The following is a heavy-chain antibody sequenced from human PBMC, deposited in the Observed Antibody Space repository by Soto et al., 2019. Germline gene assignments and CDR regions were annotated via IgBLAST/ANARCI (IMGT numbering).Heavy chain of an antibody. CDR2: INHNGST. V-gene: IGHV4-34*01. Sequence: SETLSLTCAVYGGSFSGYYWSWIRQPSGKGLEWIGEINHNGSTNYNPSLKSRVTISIDTSKNQFSLNLSPVTAADTAVYFCARAVESRYFDYWGQGTLVTVSS. CDR1: GGSFSGYY. CDR3: ARAVESRYFDY. D-gene: IGHD2-15*01. J-gene: IGHJ4*02.